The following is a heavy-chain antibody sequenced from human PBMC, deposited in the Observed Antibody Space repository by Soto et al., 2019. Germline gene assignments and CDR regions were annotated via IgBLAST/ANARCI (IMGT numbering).Heavy chain of an antibody. CDR1: GGTFSSYA. Sequence: QVQLVQSGAGVKKPGSSVKVSCKASGGTFSSYAISWVRQAPGQGLEWMGGIIPIFGTANYAQKFQGRVTITADESTSTAYMELSSLRSEDTAVYYCARAGYNWNDLGYNWFDPWGQGTLVTVSS. CDR2: IIPIFGTA. D-gene: IGHD1-1*01. V-gene: IGHV1-69*12. CDR3: ARAGYNWNDLGYNWFDP. J-gene: IGHJ5*02.